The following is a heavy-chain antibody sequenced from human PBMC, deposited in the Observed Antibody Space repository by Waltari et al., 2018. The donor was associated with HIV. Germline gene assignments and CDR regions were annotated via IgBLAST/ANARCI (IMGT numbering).Heavy chain of an antibody. Sequence: QVQLVQSGAEVKKPGASVKVSCQAYGYTFTGYYMHWVRQAPGPGLEWMGWINPNSGGTNYAQKFQGRVTMTRDTSISTAYMELSRLRSDDTAVYYCARTLEWSFQGYYYGMDVWGQGTTVTVSS. D-gene: IGHD3-3*01. J-gene: IGHJ6*02. CDR1: GYTFTGYY. CDR2: INPNSGGT. CDR3: ARTLEWSFQGYYYGMDV. V-gene: IGHV1-2*02.